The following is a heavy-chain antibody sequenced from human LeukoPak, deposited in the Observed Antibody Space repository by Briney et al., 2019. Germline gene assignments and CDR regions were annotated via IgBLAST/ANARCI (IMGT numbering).Heavy chain of an antibody. CDR1: GFTFSDYY. V-gene: IGHV3-11*04. Sequence: PGGSLRLSCAASGFTFSDYYMSWIRQAPGKGLEWVSYISSSGSTTYYADSVEGRFTISRDNAKNSLYLQMNSLRAEDTAVYYCARGEWELRPFDHWGQGTLVTVSS. CDR3: ARGEWELRPFDH. J-gene: IGHJ4*02. CDR2: ISSSGSTT. D-gene: IGHD1-26*01.